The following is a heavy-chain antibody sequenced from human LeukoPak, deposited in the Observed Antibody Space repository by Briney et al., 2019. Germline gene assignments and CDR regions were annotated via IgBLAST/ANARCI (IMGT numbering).Heavy chain of an antibody. CDR2: MFHSGST. J-gene: IGHJ6*03. Sequence: PSETLSLTCTVSGYSMKSGYYWGWIRPSPGKGLEWMGSMFHSGSTYDNASLKSRVSISVDTSNNQFSLKLTSVTAADTAVYYCVRDAAHYMDVWGKGITVTVSS. CDR1: GYSMKSGYY. D-gene: IGHD6-6*01. V-gene: IGHV4-38-2*02. CDR3: VRDAAHYMDV.